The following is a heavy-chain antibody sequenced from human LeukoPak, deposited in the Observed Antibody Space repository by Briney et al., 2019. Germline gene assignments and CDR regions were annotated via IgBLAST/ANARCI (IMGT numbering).Heavy chain of an antibody. CDR2: IYYSGGT. D-gene: IGHD2-8*01. J-gene: IGHJ5*02. CDR3: ARRLFYNGWFDP. V-gene: IGHV4-59*12. CDR1: GGSISSYY. Sequence: SETLSLTCTVSGGSISSYYWSWIRQPPGKGLEWIGYIYYSGGTNYNPSLKSRVTISVDTSKNQFSLKLSSVTAADTAVYYCARRLFYNGWFDPWGQGTLVTVSS.